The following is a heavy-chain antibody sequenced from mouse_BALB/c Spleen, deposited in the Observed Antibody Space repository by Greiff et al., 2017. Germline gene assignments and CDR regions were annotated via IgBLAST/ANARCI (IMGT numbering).Heavy chain of an antibody. D-gene: IGHD3-1*01. CDR2: ISSGGSYT. J-gene: IGHJ4*01. CDR1: GFTFSSYT. CDR3: ARDRRMGLQGAKDD. Sequence: DVKLVESGGGLVKPGGSLKLSCAASGFTFSSYTMSWVRQTPEKRLEWVATISSGGSYTYYPDSVKGRFTISRDNAKNTLYLQMSSLKSEDPALYYCARDRRMGLQGAKDDGGQGTSVTVAS. V-gene: IGHV5-6-4*01.